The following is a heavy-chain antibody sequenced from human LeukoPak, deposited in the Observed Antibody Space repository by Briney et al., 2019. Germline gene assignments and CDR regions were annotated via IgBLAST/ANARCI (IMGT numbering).Heavy chain of an antibody. Sequence: GESLRLSCAASGFTFSSHWMSWVRQAPGKGLEWVANIKQDGSEKYYVDSVKGRFTISRDNAKNSLSLQMNSLRAEDTAVYYCARDEKDYWGQGTLVTVSS. V-gene: IGHV3-7*01. CDR2: IKQDGSEK. J-gene: IGHJ4*02. CDR3: ARDEKDY. CDR1: GFTFSSHW.